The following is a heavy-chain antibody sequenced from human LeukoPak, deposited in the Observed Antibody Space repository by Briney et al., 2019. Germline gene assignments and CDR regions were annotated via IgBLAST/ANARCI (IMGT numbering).Heavy chain of an antibody. Sequence: GGSLRLSCAASGFTFSNYWMHCVRQAPGKGLVWVSRVNGDGSATNYADSVKGRFTISRDNAKNTLYLQMNSLRPEDTAVYYCARNHYGSVDYWGQGTPVTVSS. CDR1: GFTFSNYW. D-gene: IGHD3-10*01. V-gene: IGHV3-74*01. J-gene: IGHJ4*02. CDR2: VNGDGSAT. CDR3: ARNHYGSVDY.